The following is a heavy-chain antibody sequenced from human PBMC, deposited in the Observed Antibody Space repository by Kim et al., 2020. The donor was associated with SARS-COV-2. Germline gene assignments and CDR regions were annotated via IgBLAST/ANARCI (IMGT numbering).Heavy chain of an antibody. J-gene: IGHJ4*02. Sequence: YNPSHKSRVTISVDTSKNQFSRKLSSVTAADTAVYYCARVLSAQPEFDYWGQGTLVTVSS. V-gene: IGHV4-30-2*05. CDR3: ARVLSAQPEFDY. D-gene: IGHD2-2*01.